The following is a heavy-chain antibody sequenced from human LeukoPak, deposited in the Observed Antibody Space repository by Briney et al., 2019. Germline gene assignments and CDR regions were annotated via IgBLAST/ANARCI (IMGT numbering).Heavy chain of an antibody. D-gene: IGHD6-13*01. CDR1: GFSFSSYA. CDR2: IRYDGIDK. Sequence: GGSLRLSCAASGFSFSSYAMYWVRQDPGKGLEWVALIRYDGIDKYYVDSVKGRFTISRDNSKNMLYLQMNSLRTEDTAVYYCVKTGSGWFGDYWGQGARVTVSS. V-gene: IGHV3-30*02. J-gene: IGHJ4*02. CDR3: VKTGSGWFGDY.